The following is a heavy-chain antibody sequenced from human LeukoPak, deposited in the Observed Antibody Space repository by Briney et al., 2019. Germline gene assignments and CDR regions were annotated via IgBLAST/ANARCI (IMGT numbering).Heavy chain of an antibody. J-gene: IGHJ4*02. CDR1: GFTFSDYY. D-gene: IGHD2-2*01. V-gene: IGHV3-11*01. CDR2: ISSSGSTI. CDR3: ARKVVCSSTSCYAEDFDY. Sequence: GGSLRLSCAASGFTFSDYYMSWIRQAPGKGLEWVSYISSSGSTIYYADSVKGRFTISRDNAKNSLYLQMNSLRAEDTAVYYCARKVVCSSTSCYAEDFDYWGQGTLVTVSS.